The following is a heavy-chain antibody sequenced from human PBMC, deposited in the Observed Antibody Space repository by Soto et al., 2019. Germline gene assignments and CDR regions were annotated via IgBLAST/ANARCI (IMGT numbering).Heavy chain of an antibody. J-gene: IGHJ4*02. V-gene: IGHV1-2*04. Sequence: ASVKVSCKASGYTFSGYYMHWVRQAPGQGLEWMGWINPNSGGTNYAQKFQGWVTMTRDTSISTAYMELSRLRSDDTAVYYCARDAGDYGASGVDYWGQGTLVTVSS. D-gene: IGHD4-17*01. CDR1: GYTFSGYY. CDR2: INPNSGGT. CDR3: ARDAGDYGASGVDY.